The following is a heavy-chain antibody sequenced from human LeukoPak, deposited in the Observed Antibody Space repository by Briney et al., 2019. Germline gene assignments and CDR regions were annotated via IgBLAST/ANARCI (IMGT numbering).Heavy chain of an antibody. Sequence: PGGSLRLSCAASGITFSSYGMHRVRQAPGQGLEWGAGIWVDGSNKYCADSVKGRFTISRDNSKNTLDLQMNSLRAEDTAVYYCARDGGYCSRTSCPASRMDVWGKGTTVTVSS. V-gene: IGHV3-33*01. CDR3: ARDGGYCSRTSCPASRMDV. J-gene: IGHJ6*03. D-gene: IGHD2-2*03. CDR1: GITFSSYG. CDR2: IWVDGSNK.